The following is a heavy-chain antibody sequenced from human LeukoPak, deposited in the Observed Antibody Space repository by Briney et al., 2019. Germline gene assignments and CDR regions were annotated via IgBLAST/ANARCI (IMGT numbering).Heavy chain of an antibody. D-gene: IGHD6-6*01. CDR3: ARDKGTSYLSSFDY. V-gene: IGHV3-53*05. J-gene: IGHJ4*02. CDR1: GLTVRNNY. Sequence: GGSLRLSCAASGLTVRNNYMSWVRQAPGKGLEWVSVVYSDGSTYYEDSVKGRFTISRDNSKNTLYLQMNSLRAADTAVYYCARDKGTSYLSSFDYWGQGTLVTVSS. CDR2: VYSDGST.